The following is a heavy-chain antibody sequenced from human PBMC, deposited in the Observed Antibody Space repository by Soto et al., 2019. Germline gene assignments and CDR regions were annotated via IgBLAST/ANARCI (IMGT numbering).Heavy chain of an antibody. Sequence: SETVSRACTVSAGSISGYYWSWFRQPPGKELELIAYIHYSGSAYDNPSLRSRVTISIATPRNQFSLKVNSVNAGDTAVYYCARVGRIAIRDTWFDPWGQGTLVTVSS. V-gene: IGHV4-59*01. CDR3: ARVGRIAIRDTWFDP. J-gene: IGHJ5*02. D-gene: IGHD6-13*01. CDR1: AGSISGYY. CDR2: IHYSGSA.